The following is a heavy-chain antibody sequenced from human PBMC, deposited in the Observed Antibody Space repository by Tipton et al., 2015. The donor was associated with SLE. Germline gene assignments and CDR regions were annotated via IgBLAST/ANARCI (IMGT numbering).Heavy chain of an antibody. CDR3: ARVVTVGAAHYYDIDV. J-gene: IGHJ6*02. V-gene: IGHV4-4*02. D-gene: IGHD2-21*02. CDR1: GLSMTTRPW. CDR2: VHHTGGN. Sequence: TLSLTCSVAGLSMTTRPWWTWVRQPPGKGLEWVGEVHHTGGNNYNPSLRSRVTISMDTSKSQFSLTLKSVTAADTAVYYCARVVTVGAAHYYDIDVWGQGTRVTVSS.